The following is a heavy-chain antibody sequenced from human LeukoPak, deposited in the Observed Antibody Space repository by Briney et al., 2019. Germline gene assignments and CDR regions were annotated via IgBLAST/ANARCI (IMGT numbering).Heavy chain of an antibody. CDR3: ARQGMITFGGVIVRVYHFDY. CDR1: GGSFSGYY. V-gene: IGHV4-34*01. D-gene: IGHD3-16*02. J-gene: IGHJ4*02. CDR2: INHSGST. Sequence: SETLSLTCAVFGGSFSGYYWSWIRQPPGKGLEWIGEINHSGSTNYNPSLKSRVTISVDTSKNQFSLKLSSVTAADTAVYYCARQGMITFGGVIVRVYHFDYWGQGTLVTVSS.